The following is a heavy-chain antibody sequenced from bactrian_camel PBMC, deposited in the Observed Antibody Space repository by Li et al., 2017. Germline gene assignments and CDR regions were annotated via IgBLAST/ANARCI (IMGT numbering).Heavy chain of an antibody. D-gene: IGHD7*01. CDR2: IDFDGRT. V-gene: IGHV3S53*01. CDR1: GGFYSIWC. CDR3: AASRLSGDSVAIGDFGY. J-gene: IGHJ6*01. Sequence: QLVESGGGSVQAGGSLRLTCEGSGGFYSIWCMAWFRQAPGKQREGVANIDFDGRTGYADSMKGRFTISHDNVKNTMFLQMNNLTPEDTAVYYCAASRLSGDSVAIGDFGYRGQGTQVTVS.